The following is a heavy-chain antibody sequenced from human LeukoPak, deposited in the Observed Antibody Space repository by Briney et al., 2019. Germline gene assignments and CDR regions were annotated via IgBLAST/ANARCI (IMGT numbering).Heavy chain of an antibody. Sequence: ASVKVSCKASGYTFTGYYMHWVRQAPGQGLEWMGWINPNSGGTNYAQKFQGRVTMTRDTSISTAYMELSRLRSDDTAVYYCARDLTGYYDSSGYSDYWGQGTLVTVSS. J-gene: IGHJ4*02. CDR1: GYTFTGYY. D-gene: IGHD3-22*01. CDR2: INPNSGGT. V-gene: IGHV1-2*02. CDR3: ARDLTGYYDSSGYSDY.